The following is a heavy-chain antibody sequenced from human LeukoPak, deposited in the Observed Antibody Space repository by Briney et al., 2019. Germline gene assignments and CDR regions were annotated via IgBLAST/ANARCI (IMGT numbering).Heavy chain of an antibody. D-gene: IGHD6-13*01. CDR3: ARAPYSSSWMGLDY. CDR2: INHSGST. CDR1: GGSFSGYY. J-gene: IGHJ4*02. V-gene: IGHV4-34*01. Sequence: SETLSLTCAVYGGSFSGYYWSWIRQPPGKGLEWIGEINHSGSTNYNPSLKSRVTISVDTSKNQFSLKLSSVTAADTAVYYRARAPYSSSWMGLDYWGQGTLVTVSS.